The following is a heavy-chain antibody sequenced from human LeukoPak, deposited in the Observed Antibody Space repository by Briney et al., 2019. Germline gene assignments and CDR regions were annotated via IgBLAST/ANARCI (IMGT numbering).Heavy chain of an antibody. CDR1: GYTFTSYG. D-gene: IGHD3-22*01. J-gene: IGHJ4*02. V-gene: IGHV1-18*01. CDR2: ISAYNGNT. Sequence: ASVKVSCKASGYTFTSYGISWVRQAPGQGLEWMGWISAYNGNTNYAQKLQGRVTMTTDTSTSTVYMELRSLRSDDTAVYYCARACHYDSSGYYSTKVYYFDYWGQGTLVTVSS. CDR3: ARACHYDSSGYYSTKVYYFDY.